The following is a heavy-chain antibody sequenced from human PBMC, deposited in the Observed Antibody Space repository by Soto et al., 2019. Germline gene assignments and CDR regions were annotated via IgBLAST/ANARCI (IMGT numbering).Heavy chain of an antibody. Sequence: SVNVSCKASGYTFTSYYMQWVRQAPGEGVEWMGGIIPISGTANYAQKFQGRVTITADESTSTAYMELSSLRSEDTAVYYCAGTAELRYFDWPPDWGQGTLVTVSS. CDR1: GYTFTSYY. CDR3: AGTAELRYFDWPPD. D-gene: IGHD3-9*01. V-gene: IGHV1-69*13. CDR2: IIPISGTA. J-gene: IGHJ4*02.